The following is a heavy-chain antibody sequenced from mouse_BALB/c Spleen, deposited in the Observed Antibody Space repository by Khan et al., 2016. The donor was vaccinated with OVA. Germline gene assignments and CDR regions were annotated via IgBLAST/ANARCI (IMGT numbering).Heavy chain of an antibody. D-gene: IGHD2-13*01. V-gene: IGHV1-69*02. CDR1: GYTFTNYW. CDR3: TRGDPGNFEY. Sequence: VQLQQPGAELVRPGASVKLSCKASGYTFTNYWINWVKQRPGQGLEWIGNIYPSDSYTNYNQKFKDKATLTVDKSSSTAYMQLSSPTSEDSAVYYCTRGDPGNFEYWGQGTTLTVSS. CDR2: IYPSDSYT. J-gene: IGHJ2*01.